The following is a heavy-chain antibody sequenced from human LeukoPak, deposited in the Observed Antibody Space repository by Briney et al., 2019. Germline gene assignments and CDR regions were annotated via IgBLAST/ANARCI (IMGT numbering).Heavy chain of an antibody. V-gene: IGHV1-8*01. Sequence: ASVKVSCKASGYTFTSYDINWVRQATGQGLEWMGWMNPNSGNTGYAQKFQGRVTMTRNTSISTAYMELSSLRSEDTAAYYCARLEYSSSSMSWYYYYMDVWGKGTTVTVSS. CDR3: ARLEYSSSSMSWYYYYMDV. CDR2: MNPNSGNT. J-gene: IGHJ6*03. D-gene: IGHD6-6*01. CDR1: GYTFTSYD.